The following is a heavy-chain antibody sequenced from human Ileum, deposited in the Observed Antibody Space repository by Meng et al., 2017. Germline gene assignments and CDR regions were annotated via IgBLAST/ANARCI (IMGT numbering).Heavy chain of an antibody. D-gene: IGHD1-1*01. CDR1: GGTFSKDA. CDR3: ARNTVGTTTLDY. CDR2: INVDNGDT. Sequence: QVQLVQSGAEVKKPGSSLKISCMASGGTFSKDAIIWVRQAPGQGLEWMGWINVDNGDTRYSQKFQGRLTITRDTSASTAYLELSSLTSEDTAVYYCARNTVGTTTLDYWGQGTLVTVSS. V-gene: IGHV1-3*01. J-gene: IGHJ4*02.